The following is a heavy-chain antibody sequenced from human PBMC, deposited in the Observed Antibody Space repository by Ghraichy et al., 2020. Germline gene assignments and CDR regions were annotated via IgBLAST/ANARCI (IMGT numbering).Heavy chain of an antibody. Sequence: GSLRLSCSVSGGTLSSYYWTWIRQPPGKGLEWIGYVYYSGSTSHNPSLKSRVSMSADTSKNQFSLKLTSVTAADTAVYYCARLLFAFSDYFFGMDVWGQGTTVTVSS. J-gene: IGHJ6*02. V-gene: IGHV4-59*08. CDR2: VYYSGST. CDR1: GGTLSSYY. CDR3: ARLLFAFSDYFFGMDV. D-gene: IGHD3-10*02.